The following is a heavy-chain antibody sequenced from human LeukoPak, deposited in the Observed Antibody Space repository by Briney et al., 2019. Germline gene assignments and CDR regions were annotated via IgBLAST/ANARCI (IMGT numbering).Heavy chain of an antibody. Sequence: SETLSLTCTVSGGSISSGDYYWSWIRQHPGKGLEWIGYIYYSGSTYYNPSLKSRVTISVDTSKNQFSLKLSSVTAADTAVYYCAREEDLSSSWQGEDYWGQGTLVTVSS. CDR2: IYYSGST. D-gene: IGHD6-13*01. CDR1: GGSISSGDYY. CDR3: AREEDLSSSWQGEDY. J-gene: IGHJ4*02. V-gene: IGHV4-30-4*08.